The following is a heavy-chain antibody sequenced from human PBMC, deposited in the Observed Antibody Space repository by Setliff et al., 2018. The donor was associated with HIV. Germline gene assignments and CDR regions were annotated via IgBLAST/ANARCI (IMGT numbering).Heavy chain of an antibody. CDR2: MYYSGST. CDR1: GGSISSSSYY. V-gene: IGHV4-39*07. D-gene: IGHD5-18*01. Sequence: PSETLSLTCTVSGGSISSSSYYWGWVRQPPGKGLEWIGSMYYSGSTYYTPSLKSRITISLDTSKNQFSLRMRSVTAAGTAVYYCARVFVDTAVLRVLEYYFDSWGRGTLVTVSS. CDR3: ARVFVDTAVLRVLEYYFDS. J-gene: IGHJ4*02.